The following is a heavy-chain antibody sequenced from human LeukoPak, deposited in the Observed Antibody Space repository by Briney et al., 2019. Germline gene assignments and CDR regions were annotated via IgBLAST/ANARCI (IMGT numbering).Heavy chain of an antibody. CDR1: GFTFSSYA. CDR2: ITSNGGST. Sequence: PGGSLRLSCAASGFTFSSYAMHWVRQAPGKGLEYVSAITSNGGSTYYANPVKGRFTISRDNSKNTLYLQMGSLRAEDMAVYYCARGNIVVVVAADGMDVWGQGTTVTVSS. V-gene: IGHV3-64*01. D-gene: IGHD2-15*01. J-gene: IGHJ6*02. CDR3: ARGNIVVVVAADGMDV.